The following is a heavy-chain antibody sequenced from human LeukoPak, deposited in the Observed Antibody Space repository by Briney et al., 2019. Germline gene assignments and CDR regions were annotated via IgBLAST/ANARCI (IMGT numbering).Heavy chain of an antibody. CDR3: ARGTIFGVVMGYYYGMDV. V-gene: IGHV4-4*07. CDR2: IYTSGST. Sequence: PSETLSLTCTVSGGSISSYYWSWIRQPAGKGLEWIGRIYTSGSTNYNPSLKSRVTISVDTSKNQFSLKLSSVTAADTAVYYCARGTIFGVVMGYYYGMDVWGQGTTVTVSS. J-gene: IGHJ6*02. D-gene: IGHD3-3*01. CDR1: GGSISSYY.